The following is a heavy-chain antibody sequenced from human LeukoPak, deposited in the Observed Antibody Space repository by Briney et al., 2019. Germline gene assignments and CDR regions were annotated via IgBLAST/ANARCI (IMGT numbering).Heavy chain of an antibody. V-gene: IGHV3-30*18. Sequence: GRSLRLSCAASGFTFSSYGMHWVRRAPGEGLEWVAVISYDGSNKYYADSVKGRFTISRDNSKNTLYLQMNSLRAEDTAVYYCAKGTHDCGDSGIFDYWGQGTLVTVSS. CDR1: GFTFSSYG. D-gene: IGHD4-17*01. CDR3: AKGTHDCGDSGIFDY. CDR2: ISYDGSNK. J-gene: IGHJ4*02.